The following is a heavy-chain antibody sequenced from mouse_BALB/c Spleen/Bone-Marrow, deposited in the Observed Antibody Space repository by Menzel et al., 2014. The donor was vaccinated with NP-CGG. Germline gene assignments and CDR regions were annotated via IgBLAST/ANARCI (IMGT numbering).Heavy chain of an antibody. D-gene: IGHD2-4*01. Sequence: VKLMESGAELVRPGTSVKISSKAPGYTFTNYWLGWVKQRPGHGLEWIGDIYPGGGYTDYNEKFKGKATLTADTSSSTAYMQLSSLTSEDSAVYFCARDMITTRAMDYRGQGTSVTVSS. V-gene: IGHV1-63*02. CDR2: IYPGGGYT. CDR1: GYTFTNYW. J-gene: IGHJ4*01. CDR3: ARDMITTRAMDY.